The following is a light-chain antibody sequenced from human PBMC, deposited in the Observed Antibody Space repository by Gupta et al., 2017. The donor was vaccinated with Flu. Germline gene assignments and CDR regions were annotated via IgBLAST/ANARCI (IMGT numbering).Light chain of an antibody. J-gene: IGKJ4*01. Sequence: EIVLTQSPGPLSLSPGEGATLSCRARQSVSSNSLAWYQQRPGQAPRLLIYGASNRATGIPDRFSGSGPGTDFTLTISRREPEESAMYYCQQHGGSPLLTVGGGTKVEIK. V-gene: IGKV3-20*01. CDR2: GAS. CDR3: QQHGGSPLLT. CDR1: QSVSSNS.